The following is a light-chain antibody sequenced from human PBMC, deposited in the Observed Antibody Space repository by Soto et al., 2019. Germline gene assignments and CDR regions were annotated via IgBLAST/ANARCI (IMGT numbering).Light chain of an antibody. V-gene: IGKV3-11*01. CDR2: DAS. Sequence: EIVLTQSPVTLSLSPGERATLSCRASQTVSNQLAWYQQKPGQAPRLLIYDASRRVTSIPARFSGSGSGTDFTLTLSSLEPEDFAVYYCQQRAGSSTFGQGTRLEIK. CDR3: QQRAGSST. J-gene: IGKJ5*01. CDR1: QTVSNQ.